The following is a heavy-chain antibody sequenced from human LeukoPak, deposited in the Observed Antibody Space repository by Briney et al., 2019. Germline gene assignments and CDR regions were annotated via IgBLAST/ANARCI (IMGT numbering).Heavy chain of an antibody. CDR2: INHSGST. CDR3: ARAPPLSPRRIAAAGTSRWYFDL. CDR1: GGSFSGYY. D-gene: IGHD6-13*01. Sequence: TSSETLSLTCAVYGGSFSGYYWSWIRQPPGKGQERIGEINHSGSTNYNPSLKSRVTISVDTSKNQFSLKLSSVTAADTAVYYCARAPPLSPRRIAAAGTSRWYFDLWGRGTLVTVSS. J-gene: IGHJ2*01. V-gene: IGHV4-34*01.